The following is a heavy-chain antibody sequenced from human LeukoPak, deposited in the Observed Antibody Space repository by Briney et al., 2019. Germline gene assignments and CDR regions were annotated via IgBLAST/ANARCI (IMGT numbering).Heavy chain of an antibody. CDR3: ARDGGSWPFDQ. CDR2: INTNTGNP. V-gene: IGHV7-4-1*02. Sequence: ASVTVSCKASGYTFSTYAMNWVRQAPGRGREWMGWINTNTGNPTYAQGFIGRFVFSLDTSVSTAYLQISSLKAEDTAVYYCARDGGSWPFDQWGQGTLVTVSS. CDR1: GYTFSTYA. D-gene: IGHD6-13*01. J-gene: IGHJ4*02.